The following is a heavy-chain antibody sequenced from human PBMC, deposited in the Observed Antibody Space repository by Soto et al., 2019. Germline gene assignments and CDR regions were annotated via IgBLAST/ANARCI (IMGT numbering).Heavy chain of an antibody. CDR3: AQTLGSAVAGPGRFDL. D-gene: IGHD6-19*01. Sequence: QVQLVQSGAEVKKPGSSVKVSCKASGGTFSNYAISWVRQAPGQGPEWMGGIIPIFGTANYAQKFQGRVTITADESTTTAYRELSSLRSEDTAVYYCAQTLGSAVAGPGRFDLWGRGTLVTVSS. CDR2: IIPIFGTA. V-gene: IGHV1-69*12. J-gene: IGHJ2*01. CDR1: GGTFSNYA.